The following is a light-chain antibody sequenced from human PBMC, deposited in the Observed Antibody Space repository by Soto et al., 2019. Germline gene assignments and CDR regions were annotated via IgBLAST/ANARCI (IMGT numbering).Light chain of an antibody. J-gene: IGKJ4*01. CDR2: AAS. Sequence: DIQMTQSPSSLSASVGDRVTITCRASQSISSYLNWYQQKPGKAPKLLIYAASSLQSGVPSRFSGSGSGTDFTLTISSLQPEDFATYYCQQSYSTPTTFGGGTKGDIK. V-gene: IGKV1-39*01. CDR3: QQSYSTPTT. CDR1: QSISSY.